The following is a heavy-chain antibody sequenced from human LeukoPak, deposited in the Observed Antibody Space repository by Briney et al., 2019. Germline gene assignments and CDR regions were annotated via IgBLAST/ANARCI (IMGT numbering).Heavy chain of an antibody. CDR3: ARLEYDFWSGYYSSFDY. D-gene: IGHD3-3*01. V-gene: IGHV4-59*08. Sequence: PSETLSLTCTVSGCSIRSYYWSWIRQPPGKGLEWIGYIYYSRSTNYNPSLKSRVTISVDTSKNQFSLKLSSVTAADPAVYYCARLEYDFWSGYYSSFDYWGQGTLVTVSS. CDR1: GCSIRSYY. CDR2: IYYSRST. J-gene: IGHJ4*02.